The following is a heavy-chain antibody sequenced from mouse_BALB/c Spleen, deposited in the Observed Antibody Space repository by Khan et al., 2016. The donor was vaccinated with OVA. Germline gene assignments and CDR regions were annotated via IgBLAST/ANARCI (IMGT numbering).Heavy chain of an antibody. J-gene: IGHJ2*01. CDR2: INPTSGYT. CDR1: GYTFTTYW. V-gene: IGHV1-7*01. CDR3: TRDRIDY. Sequence: QIQLVQSGAELAKPGASVKMSCKASGYTFTTYWMHWVKQRPGQGLEWIGYINPTSGYTDYNEKFKDRATLSADRSSSIAYMQLSSLTSEDSAVYYCTRDRIDYWGQGTTLTVSS.